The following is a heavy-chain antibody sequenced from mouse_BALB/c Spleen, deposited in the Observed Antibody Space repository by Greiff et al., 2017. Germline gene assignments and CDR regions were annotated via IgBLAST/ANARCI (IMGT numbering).Heavy chain of an antibody. CDR3: ARQADRGYFDV. CDR1: GFSLPSYG. Sequence: VKLMESGPDLVAPSQSLSITCTVSGFSLPSYGVHWVRQPPGKGLEWLVVIWSDGSTTYNSALNSRLSISKDNSKSQVILKMNSLQTDDTAMYYGARQADRGYFDVWGAGTTVTVSS. CDR2: IWSDGST. V-gene: IGHV2-6-2*01. J-gene: IGHJ1*01.